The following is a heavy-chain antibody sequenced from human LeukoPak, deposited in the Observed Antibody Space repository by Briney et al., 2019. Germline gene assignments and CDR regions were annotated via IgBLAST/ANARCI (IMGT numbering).Heavy chain of an antibody. V-gene: IGHV1-8*03. J-gene: IGHJ6*03. CDR2: MNPNSGNT. Sequence: ASVKVSCKASGYTFTSYDINWVRQATGQGLEWMGWMNPNSGNTGYAQKFQGRVTITRNTSISTAYMELSSLRSEDTAVYYCARASGYDFYYYYMDVWGIGTTVTVSS. D-gene: IGHD5-12*01. CDR1: GYTFTSYD. CDR3: ARASGYDFYYYYMDV.